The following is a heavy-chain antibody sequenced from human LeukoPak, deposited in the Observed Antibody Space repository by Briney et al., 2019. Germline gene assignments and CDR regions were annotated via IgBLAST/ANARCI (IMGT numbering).Heavy chain of an antibody. V-gene: IGHV1-2*06. CDR1: GYTFTGYY. D-gene: IGHD6-19*01. J-gene: IGHJ3*02. CDR2: INPNSGGT. CDR3: ARPTADSSGWYRDAFDI. Sequence: ASVKVSCKASGYTFTGYYMHWVRQAPGQGLEWMGRINPNSGGTNYPQRFQGRVTLTRDTSINTAYMELSRLISDDTAVYYCARPTADSSGWYRDAFDIWGQGTIVTVSS.